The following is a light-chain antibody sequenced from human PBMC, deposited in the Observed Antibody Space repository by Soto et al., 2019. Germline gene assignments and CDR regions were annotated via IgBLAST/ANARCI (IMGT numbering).Light chain of an antibody. J-gene: IGLJ1*01. V-gene: IGLV2-11*01. Sequence: QSALTQPRSVSGSPGQSVTISCTGTSSDVSIYNYVSWYQQHPGKAPKLMIYDVNKRPSGVPDRFSGSKSGNTASLTISGLQAEDEADYYCCLYADRYTVLFGTGTKVTVL. CDR1: SSDVSIYNY. CDR2: DVN. CDR3: CLYADRYTVL.